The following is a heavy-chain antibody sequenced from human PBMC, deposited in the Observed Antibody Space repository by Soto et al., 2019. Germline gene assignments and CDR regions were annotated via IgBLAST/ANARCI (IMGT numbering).Heavy chain of an antibody. D-gene: IGHD4-17*01. Sequence: SETLSLTCTVSGGSISSGDYYWSWIRQPPGKGLEWIGYIYYSGSTYYNPSLKSRVTISVDTSKNQFSLKLSSVTAADTAVYYCAREEGMTTVTTHYYYGMDVWGQGTTVTVSS. CDR1: GGSISSGDYY. CDR3: AREEGMTTVTTHYYYGMDV. CDR2: IYYSGST. J-gene: IGHJ6*02. V-gene: IGHV4-30-4*01.